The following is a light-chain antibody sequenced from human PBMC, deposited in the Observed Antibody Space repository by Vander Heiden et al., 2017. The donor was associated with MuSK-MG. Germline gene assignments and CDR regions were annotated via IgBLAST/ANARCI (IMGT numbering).Light chain of an antibody. Sequence: SYVLTQPPSVSVAPGQTARITCGGNNIGSKSVHWYQQKPGQAPGWVFLYDSDRPSGIPERFSGSNSGNTATLTISRVEAGDEADYYCQVWDSSSEQVFGPGTKVTVL. CDR2: YDS. CDR3: QVWDSSSEQV. CDR1: NIGSKS. V-gene: IGLV3-21*04. J-gene: IGLJ1*01.